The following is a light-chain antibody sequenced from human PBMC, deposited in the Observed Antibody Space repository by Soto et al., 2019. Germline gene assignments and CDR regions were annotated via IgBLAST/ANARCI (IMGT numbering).Light chain of an antibody. V-gene: IGKV2-30*01. J-gene: IGKJ1*01. Sequence: EVVMTQSPLSLPVTLGQPASISCRSSQSLVSSNGNTYLHWFQQRPGHPPRHLIYEVSKRDSGVPDKFSGSGSGTDFKLKISSVEAEDVGVYYCMQGSHFPPWTFGQGTKVEIK. CDR3: MQGSHFPPWT. CDR1: QSLVSSNGNTY. CDR2: EVS.